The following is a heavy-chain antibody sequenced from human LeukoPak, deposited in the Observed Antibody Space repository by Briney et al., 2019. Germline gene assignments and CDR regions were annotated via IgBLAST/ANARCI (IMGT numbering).Heavy chain of an antibody. J-gene: IGHJ4*02. CDR1: GYTVTSYG. CDR3: ARGLGATDFDY. Sequence: GASVKLSCKASGYTVTSYGINWGRHAPGQGLEWMGWMNPNSGNTGYAQKFQGSVTSTEKTSITTAYMEMSSLTADDTAVYYCARGLGATDFDYWGQGTLVTVSS. CDR2: MNPNSGNT. V-gene: IGHV1-8*01. D-gene: IGHD1-26*01.